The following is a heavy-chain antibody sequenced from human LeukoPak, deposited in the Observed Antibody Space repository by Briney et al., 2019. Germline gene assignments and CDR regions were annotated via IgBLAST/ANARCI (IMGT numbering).Heavy chain of an antibody. J-gene: IGHJ3*02. CDR1: GFTVSSNY. CDR2: IYSGGST. CDR3: AKDYAVFYDAFDI. D-gene: IGHD2/OR15-2a*01. Sequence: GGSLRLSCAASGFTVSSNYMSWVRQAPGKGLEWVSVIYSGGSTYYADSVKGRFTISRDKSKNTLYLQMNSLRAEDTAVYYCAKDYAVFYDAFDIWGQGTMVTVSS. V-gene: IGHV3-53*01.